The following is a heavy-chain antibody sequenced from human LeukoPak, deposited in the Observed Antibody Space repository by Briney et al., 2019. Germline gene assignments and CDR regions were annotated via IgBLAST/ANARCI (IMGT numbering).Heavy chain of an antibody. CDR1: GFTFSSYT. V-gene: IGHV3-48*04. J-gene: IGHJ4*02. CDR2: ITLSGTP. Sequence: PGGSLRLSCAASGFTFSSYTMNWVRQAPGKGLEWLSFITLSGTPYYADSVEGRFTISRDNAKNSLYLQMNSLRAEDTAVYYCARDGEFRSWESWYYFDYWGQGTLVTVSS. D-gene: IGHD3-10*01. CDR3: ARDGEFRSWESWYYFDY.